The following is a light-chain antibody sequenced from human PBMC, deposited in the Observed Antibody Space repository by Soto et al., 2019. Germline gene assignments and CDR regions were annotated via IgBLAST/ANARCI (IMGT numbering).Light chain of an antibody. CDR3: QQYGSSPRS. Sequence: EIVLTQSPGTLSLSPGERATLSCRASQTVSSSYLAWYQQKLGQAPRLLIYGASSMATDIPDRFSGSGSGTDFTLTISRLEPEDVAVYYCQQYGSSPRSFGQGTKV. J-gene: IGKJ1*01. V-gene: IGKV3-20*01. CDR1: QTVSSSY. CDR2: GAS.